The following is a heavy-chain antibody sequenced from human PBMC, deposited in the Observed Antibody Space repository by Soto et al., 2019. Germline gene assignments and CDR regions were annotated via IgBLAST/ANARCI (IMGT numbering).Heavy chain of an antibody. CDR3: ARHGVHSSDWAGP. V-gene: IGHV4-30-2*03. CDR2: IYHSGST. Sequence: PSETLSLTCAVSGGSISSGGYSWSWIRQPPGKGLEWIGYIYHSGSTYYNPSLKSRVTISVDTSKNQFSLKLSSVTAADTAVYYCARHGVHSSDWAGPWGQGTLVTVSS. CDR1: GGSISSGGYS. D-gene: IGHD6-19*01. J-gene: IGHJ5*02.